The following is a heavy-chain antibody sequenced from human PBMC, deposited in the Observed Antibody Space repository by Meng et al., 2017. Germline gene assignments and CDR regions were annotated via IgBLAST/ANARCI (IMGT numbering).Heavy chain of an antibody. Sequence: ASVKVSCKASGYTFTSYGISWVRQAPGQGLEWMGWINPNSGGTNYAQKFQGRVTMTRDTSISTAYMELSRLRSDDTAVYYCARDKVVRGGYYYYGMDVWGQGTTVTVSS. D-gene: IGHD3-10*01. CDR2: INPNSGGT. CDR3: ARDKVVRGGYYYYGMDV. J-gene: IGHJ6*02. V-gene: IGHV1-2*02. CDR1: GYTFTSYG.